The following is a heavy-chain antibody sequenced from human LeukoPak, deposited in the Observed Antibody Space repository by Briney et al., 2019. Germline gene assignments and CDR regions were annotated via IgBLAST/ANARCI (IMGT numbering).Heavy chain of an antibody. D-gene: IGHD2/OR15-2a*01. Sequence: PSETLSLTCSVAGGSISSGGYYWSWLRQHPGKGLEWVVYMYYSGSTYYNPSLKSRFSISVDTSKNQFSLKLSSVTAADAAVYYCARSRARSYYNSRGAFDYWGQGTLVTVSS. V-gene: IGHV4-31*03. CDR1: GGSISSGGYY. CDR3: ARSRARSYYNSRGAFDY. J-gene: IGHJ4*02. CDR2: MYYSGST.